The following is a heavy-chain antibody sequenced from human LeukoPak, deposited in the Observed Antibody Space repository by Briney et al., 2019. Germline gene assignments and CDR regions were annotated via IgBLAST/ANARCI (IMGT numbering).Heavy chain of an antibody. Sequence: SETLSLTCTVSGGSNSSYYWSWIRQPPGKGLEWIGYIYYSGSTNYNPSLKSRVTISVDTSKNQFSLKLSSVTAADTAVYYCARKLGNVWGSYRYRGYFDYWGQGTLVTVSS. J-gene: IGHJ4*02. CDR3: ARKLGNVWGSYRYRGYFDY. CDR1: GGSNSSYY. D-gene: IGHD3-16*02. V-gene: IGHV4-59*12. CDR2: IYYSGST.